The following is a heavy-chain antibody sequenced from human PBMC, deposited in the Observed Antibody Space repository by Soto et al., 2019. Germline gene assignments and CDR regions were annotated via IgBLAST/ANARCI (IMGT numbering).Heavy chain of an antibody. V-gene: IGHV3-64*02. D-gene: IGHD3-22*01. CDR1: GFTFSSYG. J-gene: IGHJ4*02. Sequence: GGSLRLSCAASGFTFSSYGMHWVRQAPGKGLEYVAAITSSGDRTYYTDSVKGRFTISRDNSKNTMYLQMGSLRAEDMAVYYCARVFHDSGGYYYDYWGQGALVTVSS. CDR3: ARVFHDSGGYYYDY. CDR2: ITSSGDRT.